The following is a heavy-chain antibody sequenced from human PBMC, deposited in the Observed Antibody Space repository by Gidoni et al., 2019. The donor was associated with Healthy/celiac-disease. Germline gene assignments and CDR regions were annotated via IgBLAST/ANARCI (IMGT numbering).Heavy chain of an antibody. CDR3: ARVTAMVNLGRFDY. J-gene: IGHJ4*02. V-gene: IGHV4-31*03. Sequence: QVQLQESGPGLVKPSQTLSLTCTVSGGSISRGGYYWSWLRQHPGKGLEWIGYIYYSGSTYYNPSLKSRVTISVDTSKNQFSLKLSSVTAADTAVYYCARVTAMVNLGRFDYWGQGTLVTVSS. D-gene: IGHD5-18*01. CDR1: GGSISRGGYY. CDR2: IYYSGST.